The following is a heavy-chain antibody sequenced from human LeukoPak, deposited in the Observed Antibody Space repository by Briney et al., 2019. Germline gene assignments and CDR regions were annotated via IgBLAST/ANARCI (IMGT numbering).Heavy chain of an antibody. CDR3: ARSVEVATHFDY. D-gene: IGHD5-24*01. V-gene: IGHV4-61*02. Sequence: PSETLSLTCTVSGGSISSGSYYWRWIRQPAGKGLEWIGRIYTSGSTNYNPSLKSRVTISVDTSKNQFSLKLSSVTAADTAVYYCARSVEVATHFDYWGQGTLVTVSS. CDR2: IYTSGST. J-gene: IGHJ4*02. CDR1: GGSISSGSYY.